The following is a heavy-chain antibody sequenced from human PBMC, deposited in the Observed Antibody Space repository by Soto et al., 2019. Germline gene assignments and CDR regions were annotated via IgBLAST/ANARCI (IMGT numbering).Heavy chain of an antibody. J-gene: IGHJ6*02. V-gene: IGHV4-34*01. D-gene: IGHD3-9*01. CDR2: INHSGST. CDR1: GGSFSGYY. Sequence: SETLSLTCAVYGGSFSGYYWSWIRQPPGKGLEWIGEINHSGSTNYNPSLKSRVTISVDTSKNQFSLKLSSVTAADTAVYYCARGPTRGLRYFDWFSYYGMDVWGQGTTVTVSS. CDR3: ARGPTRGLRYFDWFSYYGMDV.